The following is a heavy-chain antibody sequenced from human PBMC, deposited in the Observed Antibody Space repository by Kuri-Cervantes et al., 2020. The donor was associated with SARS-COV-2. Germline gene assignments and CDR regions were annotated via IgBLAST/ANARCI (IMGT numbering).Heavy chain of an antibody. V-gene: IGHV3-30-3*01. J-gene: IGHJ4*02. D-gene: IGHD6-13*01. CDR1: GFSFSNYA. Sequence: GESLKISCAASGFSFSNYAMHWVRQAPGKGLEWVAAISYDGSNKYYADSVKGRFTISRDDSKSTLYLQMNSPRAEGTAVYYCARDRAAAGVYYSDYWGQGTLVTVSS. CDR3: ARDRAAAGVYYSDY. CDR2: ISYDGSNK.